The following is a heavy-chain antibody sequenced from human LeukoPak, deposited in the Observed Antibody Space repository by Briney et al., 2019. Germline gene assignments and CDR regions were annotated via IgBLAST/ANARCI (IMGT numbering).Heavy chain of an antibody. CDR2: INPNSGGT. D-gene: IGHD3-22*01. V-gene: IGHV1-2*02. CDR3: ARDLIVVVNPKPEYFQH. Sequence: GASVKVSCKASGYTFTGYYIHWVRQAPGQGLEWMGWINPNSGGTNYAQKFQGSVTMTRDTSISTVYMELSRVRSDDTAVYYCARDLIVVVNPKPEYFQHWGQGTLVTVSS. J-gene: IGHJ1*01. CDR1: GYTFTGYY.